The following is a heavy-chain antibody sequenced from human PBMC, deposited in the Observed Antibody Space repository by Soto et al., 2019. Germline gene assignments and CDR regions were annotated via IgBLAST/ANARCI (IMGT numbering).Heavy chain of an antibody. CDR3: ARAERGGIAARPVGMDV. CDR2: ISAYNGNT. V-gene: IGHV1-18*04. Sequence: QVQLVRSGAEVKKPGASVKVSCKASGYTFTSYGISWVRQAPGQGLEWMGWISAYNGNTNYAQKLQGRVTMTTDTSTSTAYMELRSLRSDDTAVYYCARAERGGIAARPVGMDVWGQGTTVTVSS. D-gene: IGHD6-6*01. CDR1: GYTFTSYG. J-gene: IGHJ6*02.